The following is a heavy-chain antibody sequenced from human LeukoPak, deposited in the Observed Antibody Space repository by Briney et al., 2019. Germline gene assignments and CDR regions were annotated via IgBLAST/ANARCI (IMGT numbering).Heavy chain of an antibody. V-gene: IGHV3-7*01. CDR3: ARGRYYLDSSGYSSFYY. CDR1: GFTFTTYW. J-gene: IGHJ4*02. D-gene: IGHD3-22*01. Sequence: PGGSLRLSCAASGFTFTTYWMSWVRQAPGKGLEWVASINQDGSEKYYVDSVKGRFTVSRDNAKNSLYLQMNSLRAEDTAVYYCARGRYYLDSSGYSSFYYWGQGTLVTVSS. CDR2: INQDGSEK.